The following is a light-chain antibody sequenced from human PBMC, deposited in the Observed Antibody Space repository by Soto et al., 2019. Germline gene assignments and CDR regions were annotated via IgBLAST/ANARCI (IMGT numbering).Light chain of an antibody. J-gene: IGLJ1*01. Sequence: QSVLTQPASVSGSPGQSIAISCTGTSSDVGGYNYVSWYQQHPGKAPTVMIYDVSNRPSGVSNRFSGSKSGNTASLTISGLKADDEADYYCSSYTSSSTYVFGTGTRSPS. V-gene: IGLV2-14*01. CDR3: SSYTSSSTYV. CDR1: SSDVGGYNY. CDR2: DVS.